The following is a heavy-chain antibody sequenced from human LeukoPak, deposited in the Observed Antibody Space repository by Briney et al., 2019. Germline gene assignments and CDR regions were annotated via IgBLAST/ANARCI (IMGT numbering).Heavy chain of an antibody. J-gene: IGHJ4*02. Sequence: GASVKVSCKVSGYTLTELSMHWVRQAPGQGLEWMGWINPHSGATNYAQKFQGRVTMTRDTSLTTAYMELSRLKSDDTAVYYCARVLRRSSSFCYLDYWGQGTLVTVSS. D-gene: IGHD2-2*01. CDR1: GYTLTELS. CDR2: INPHSGAT. V-gene: IGHV1-2*02. CDR3: ARVLRRSSSFCYLDY.